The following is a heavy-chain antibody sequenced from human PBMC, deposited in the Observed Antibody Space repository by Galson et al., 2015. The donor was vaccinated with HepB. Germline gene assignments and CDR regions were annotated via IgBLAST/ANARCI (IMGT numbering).Heavy chain of an antibody. Sequence: SLRLSCAASGFTFDDYAMHWVRQAPGKGLEWVSSINWNSGSVGYADSVKGRFTISRDNAKNSLSLQMNSLRAEDTALYYCAKEGCSSISCYFDYWGQGTLVTVSS. J-gene: IGHJ4*02. CDR1: GFTFDDYA. CDR3: AKEGCSSISCYFDY. V-gene: IGHV3-9*01. D-gene: IGHD2-2*01. CDR2: INWNSGSV.